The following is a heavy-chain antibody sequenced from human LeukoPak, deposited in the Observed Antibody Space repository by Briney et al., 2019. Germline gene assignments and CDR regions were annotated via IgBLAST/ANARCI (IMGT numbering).Heavy chain of an antibody. Sequence: SETLSLTCTVSGCSMSSYYWSWIRQPAGKGLEWIGRIYTSRSTNYNPSLKSRVTMSVDTSKNQFSLKLSSVTAADTAVYYCARVLINGSGWTPFDYWGQGTLVTVSS. CDR1: GCSMSSYY. V-gene: IGHV4-4*07. CDR2: IYTSRST. CDR3: ARVLINGSGWTPFDY. D-gene: IGHD6-19*01. J-gene: IGHJ4*02.